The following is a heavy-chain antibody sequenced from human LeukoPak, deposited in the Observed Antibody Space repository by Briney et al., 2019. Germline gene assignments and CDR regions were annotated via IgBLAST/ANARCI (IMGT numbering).Heavy chain of an antibody. CDR3: ARHVAAAGIGTVGWFDP. D-gene: IGHD6-13*01. V-gene: IGHV4-34*01. J-gene: IGHJ5*02. CDR2: INQSGNS. Sequence: SETLSLTCDVNGGSLSGSYWSWIRQSPEKGLEWIGEINQSGNSNYNPSLKSRVTISVDTSKNQFSLKLSSVTAADTAVYYCARHVAAAGIGTVGWFDPWGQGTLVTVSS. CDR1: GGSLSGSY.